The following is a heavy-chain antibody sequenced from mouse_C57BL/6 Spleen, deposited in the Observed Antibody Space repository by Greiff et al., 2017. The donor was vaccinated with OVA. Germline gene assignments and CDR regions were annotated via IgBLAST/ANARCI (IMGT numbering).Heavy chain of an antibody. Sequence: QVQPQQPWAELLMPWASVKLSRKASGYTFTSFRMHLVKPRPGQGPWWIGENDPSDSYTNYNQKFKGKSTLTVDKSSSTAYMQLSSLTSEDSAVYYCARESVRRYYYFDYWGQGTTLTVSS. D-gene: IGHD1-1*01. CDR1: GYTFTSFR. V-gene: IGHV1-69*01. J-gene: IGHJ2*01. CDR3: ARESVRRYYYFDY. CDR2: NDPSDSYT.